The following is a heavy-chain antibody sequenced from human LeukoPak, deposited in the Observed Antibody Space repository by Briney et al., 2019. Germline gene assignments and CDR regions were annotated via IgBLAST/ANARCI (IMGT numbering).Heavy chain of an antibody. CDR1: GFTFSGYW. D-gene: IGHD1-26*01. V-gene: IGHV3-74*01. Sequence: QPGGSLRLSCAATGFTFSGYWMHWVRQVPGEGLVWVSRINSDGRSTSYADSVKGRFTISRDNANNTLYLQMNTLRAEDTAVYYCARVRVGTTYFDYWGQGTLVTVSS. J-gene: IGHJ4*02. CDR3: ARVRVGTTYFDY. CDR2: INSDGRST.